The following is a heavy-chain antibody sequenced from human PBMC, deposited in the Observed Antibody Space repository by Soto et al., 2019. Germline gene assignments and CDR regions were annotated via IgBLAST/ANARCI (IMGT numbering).Heavy chain of an antibody. Sequence: QVQLQESGPGLVKPSGTLSLTCAVSGGSISSSNWWSWVRQPPGKGLEWIGEIYHSGSTNYNPSLKSRFTISVDKSKNQFSLKLSSVTAADTSVYYCSRDTPYYDIVTGYYRAYAFDIWGQGTMVTVSS. V-gene: IGHV4-4*02. CDR2: IYHSGST. CDR1: GGSISSSNW. D-gene: IGHD3-9*01. CDR3: SRDTPYYDIVTGYYRAYAFDI. J-gene: IGHJ3*02.